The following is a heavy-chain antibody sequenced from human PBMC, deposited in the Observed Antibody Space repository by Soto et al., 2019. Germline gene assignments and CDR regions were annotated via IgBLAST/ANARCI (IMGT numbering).Heavy chain of an antibody. CDR2: NNYRADT. V-gene: IGHV4-31*03. J-gene: IGHJ4*02. D-gene: IGHD6-19*01. CDR3: ARGGSGWKALNYFDS. CDR1: GGSIDNNGYS. Sequence: QVQLQESGPGLVKPSQTLSLTCTVSGGSIDNNGYSWTWIRQRPGGGLEWLGSNNYRADTYYTPSLRNRLTISLDTSQNQFSLWLTAVTAADTGIYYCARGGSGWKALNYFDSWGQGILVTVSS.